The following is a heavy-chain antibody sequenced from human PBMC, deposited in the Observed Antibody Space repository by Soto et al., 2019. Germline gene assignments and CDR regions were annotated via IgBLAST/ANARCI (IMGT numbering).Heavy chain of an antibody. D-gene: IGHD3-22*01. CDR3: ARDQYFFDSSGYYDH. J-gene: IGHJ5*02. CDR2: ISPYNGNT. CDR1: GYTFVSYG. Sequence: ASVKVSCKTSGYTFVSYGISWVRQAPGQGLEWMGWISPYNGNTNFAQRFQGRVTLTTDTSTDIVYMDLGSLKSDDTAVYYCARDQYFFDSSGYYDHWGQGTLVTSPQ. V-gene: IGHV1-18*04.